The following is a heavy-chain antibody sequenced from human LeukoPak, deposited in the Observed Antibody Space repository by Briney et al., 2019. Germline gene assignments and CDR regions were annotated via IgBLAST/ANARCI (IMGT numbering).Heavy chain of an antibody. Sequence: VASVKVSCKASGYTFTSYDINWVRQATGQGLEWMGWMNPNSGNTGYAQKFQGRVTMTRNTSISTAYMELSSLRSEDTAVYYCARGRGGTNLRHFYYWGQGTLVTVSS. D-gene: IGHD2-15*01. CDR1: GYTFTSYD. CDR2: MNPNSGNT. J-gene: IGHJ4*02. CDR3: ARGRGGTNLRHFYY. V-gene: IGHV1-8*01.